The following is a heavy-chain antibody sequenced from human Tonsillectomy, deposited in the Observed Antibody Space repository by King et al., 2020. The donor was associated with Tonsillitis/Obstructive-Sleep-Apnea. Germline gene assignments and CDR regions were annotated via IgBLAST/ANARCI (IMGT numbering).Heavy chain of an antibody. J-gene: IGHJ4*02. D-gene: IGHD2-15*01. V-gene: IGHV1-46*01. CDR1: GYTFTRYY. Sequence: KLVQSGAKVKKPGASVRVYCKAYGYTFTRYYIHWVRRAPGQGLEWMGIINPSDGITTYSQKFQGRVTMTRDTSTNTVHMELSSLRSEDTAVYYCARDDKDDRYFDYWGQGTLVTVSS. CDR3: ARDDKDDRYFDY. CDR2: INPSDGIT.